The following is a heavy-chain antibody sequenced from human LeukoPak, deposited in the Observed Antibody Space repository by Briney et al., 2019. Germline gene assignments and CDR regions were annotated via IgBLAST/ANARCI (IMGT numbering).Heavy chain of an antibody. V-gene: IGHV3-30*03. D-gene: IGHD2-21*02. J-gene: IGHJ4*02. CDR1: GFTFSSYG. Sequence: GGSLRLSCAASGFTFSSYGTHWVRQAPGKGLEWVAVISYDGSNKYYADSVKGRFTISRDNSKNTLYLQMSSLRAEDTAVYYCARSPGGDLVYDYWGQGTLVTVSS. CDR3: ARSPGGDLVYDY. CDR2: ISYDGSNK.